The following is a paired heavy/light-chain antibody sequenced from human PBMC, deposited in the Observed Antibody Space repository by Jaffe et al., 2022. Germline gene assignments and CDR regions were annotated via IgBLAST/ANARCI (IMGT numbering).Light chain of an antibody. Sequence: EIVMTQSPATLSVSPGERATLSCRASQSVTSKLAWYQQKPGQAPRLLIYGASTRATGIPARFSGSGSGTEFTLTISSLQSEDFAVYYCQHYSNWPLTFGGGTKVESK. J-gene: IGKJ4*01. CDR1: QSVTSK. CDR2: GAS. V-gene: IGKV3-15*01. CDR3: QHYSNWPLT.
Heavy chain of an antibody. J-gene: IGHJ4*02. CDR2: IRRDSST. CDR3: AKDCGGTWCFDS. V-gene: IGHV3-23*01. CDR1: GFTFSSYS. Sequence: EVQLLESGGGLVQPGGSLRLSCAASGFTFSSYSMTWVRQAPGKGLEWVSAIRRDSSTVYADSVKGRFTISRDNSKNTLYLQMSSLRAEDTAIYYCAKDCGGTWCFDSWGQGTLVTVSS. D-gene: IGHD6-13*01.